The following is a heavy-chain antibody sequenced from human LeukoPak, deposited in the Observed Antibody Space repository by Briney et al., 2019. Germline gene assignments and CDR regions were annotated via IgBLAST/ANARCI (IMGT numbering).Heavy chain of an antibody. CDR1: GFTVSSDY. CDR3: ARGTIARLGPFDC. CDR2: IYSGGST. D-gene: IGHD6-6*01. J-gene: IGHJ4*02. V-gene: IGHV3-53*01. Sequence: GGSLRLSCAASGFTVSSDYMSWVRQAPGKGLEWVSVIYSGGSTFYADPVKGRFTISRDNSKNTLHLQMNSLRVEGTAIYYCARGTIARLGPFDCWGQGTLVIVSS.